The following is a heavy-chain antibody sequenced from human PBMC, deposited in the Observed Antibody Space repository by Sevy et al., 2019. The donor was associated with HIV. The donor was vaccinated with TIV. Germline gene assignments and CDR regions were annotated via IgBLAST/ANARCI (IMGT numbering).Heavy chain of an antibody. V-gene: IGHV3-30-3*01. D-gene: IGHD2-21*02. J-gene: IGHJ4*02. CDR3: ARVLCGGDCYSGGGEFDY. CDR2: ISYDGSNK. Sequence: RGSLRLSCAASGFTFSSYAMHWVRQAPGKGLEWVAVISYDGSNKYYADSVKGRFTISRDNSKNTLYLQMNSLRAEDTAVYYCARVLCGGDCYSGGGEFDYWGQGTLVTVSS. CDR1: GFTFSSYA.